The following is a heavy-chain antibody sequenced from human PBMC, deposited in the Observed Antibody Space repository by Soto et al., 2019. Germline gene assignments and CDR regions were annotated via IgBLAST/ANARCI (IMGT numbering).Heavy chain of an antibody. V-gene: IGHV3-23*01. CDR3: AKWRVPAQLYDAFDI. D-gene: IGHD6-19*01. Sequence: GGSPRLSCAPSGFTFSNYAMGWVRQAPGKGLEWVSAITAGGGSTYYADSVRGRFTISRDNSQNTMYLIMNSLRAEDTAMYYCAKWRVPAQLYDAFDIWGQGTMVTVSS. J-gene: IGHJ3*02. CDR2: ITAGGGST. CDR1: GFTFSNYA.